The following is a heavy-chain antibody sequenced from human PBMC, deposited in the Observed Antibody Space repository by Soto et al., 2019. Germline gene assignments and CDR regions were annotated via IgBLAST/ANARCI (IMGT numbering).Heavy chain of an antibody. CDR1: GFTFSSYG. J-gene: IGHJ4*02. Sequence: GGSLRLSCAASGFTFSSYGMHWVRQAPGKGLEWVAVISYDGSNKYYADSVKGRFTISRDNSKNTLYLQMNSLRAEDTAVYYCAKDGPNSPYYYFDYWGQGTLVTVSS. D-gene: IGHD1-7*01. CDR2: ISYDGSNK. CDR3: AKDGPNSPYYYFDY. V-gene: IGHV3-30*18.